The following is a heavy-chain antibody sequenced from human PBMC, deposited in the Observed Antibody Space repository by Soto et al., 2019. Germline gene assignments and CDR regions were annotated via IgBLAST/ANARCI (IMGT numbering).Heavy chain of an antibody. Sequence: QVQLVQSGAEVKKPGASVKVSCKASGYTFTSYDINWVRQATGQGLEWMGWMNPNSGNTGYAQKFQGRVTMTRNTSISTAYMELSSLRSEDTAVYYCARGSSYDFWSGFYPFDPWGQGTLVTVSS. CDR2: MNPNSGNT. D-gene: IGHD3-3*01. CDR3: ARGSSYDFWSGFYPFDP. CDR1: GYTFTSYD. V-gene: IGHV1-8*01. J-gene: IGHJ5*02.